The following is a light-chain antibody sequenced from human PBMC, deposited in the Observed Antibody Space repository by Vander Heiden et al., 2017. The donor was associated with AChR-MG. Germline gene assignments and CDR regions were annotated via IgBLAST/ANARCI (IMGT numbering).Light chain of an antibody. CDR1: QSISSY. CDR3: QQSYSTPIT. Sequence: DRVTITCRASQSISSYLNWYQQKPGKAPKLLIYAASSLQSGVPSRFSGSGSGTDFTLTISSLQPEDFATYYCQQSYSTPITFGQGTRLEIK. V-gene: IGKV1-39*01. CDR2: AAS. J-gene: IGKJ5*01.